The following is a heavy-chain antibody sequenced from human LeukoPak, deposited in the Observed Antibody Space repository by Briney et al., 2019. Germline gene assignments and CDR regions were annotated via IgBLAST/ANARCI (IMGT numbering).Heavy chain of an antibody. CDR1: GYRFDAHW. Sequence: GESLKISRKGSGYRFDAHWIGWVRQMPGKGLEWMGIIFPGDSDTTYSPSFQGQVAISADKSTTTVYLQWSSLRDSDTAMYYCARRAGNYESSGYYSFDYWGQGTLVTVSS. J-gene: IGHJ4*02. CDR3: ARRAGNYESSGYYSFDY. CDR2: IFPGDSDT. V-gene: IGHV5-51*01. D-gene: IGHD3-22*01.